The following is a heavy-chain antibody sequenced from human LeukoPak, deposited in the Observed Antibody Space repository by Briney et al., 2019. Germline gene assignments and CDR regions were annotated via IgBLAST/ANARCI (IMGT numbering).Heavy chain of an antibody. D-gene: IGHD6-13*01. V-gene: IGHV5-51*01. CDR3: ARHEYSSSWYLDY. J-gene: IGHJ4*02. CDR2: IYPGDSDT. Sequence: GESLKISCKGSGYSFTSYWIGLVRQMPGKGLGLMGIIYPGDSDTRYSPSFQGQVTVSADKSTSTAYLQWSSLKASDTAMYYCARHEYSSSWYLDYWGQGTLVTVSS. CDR1: GYSFTSYW.